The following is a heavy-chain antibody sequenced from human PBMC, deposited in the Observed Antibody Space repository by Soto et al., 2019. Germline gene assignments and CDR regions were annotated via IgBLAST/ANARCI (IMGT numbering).Heavy chain of an antibody. D-gene: IGHD3-3*01. CDR2: IIPILGIA. CDR3: ARARYYDFWSGYRTVYYFDY. V-gene: IGHV1-69*02. J-gene: IGHJ4*02. Sequence: QVQLVQSGAEVKKPGSSVKVSCKASGGTFSSYTISWVRQAPGQGLEWMGRIIPILGIANYAQKFQGRVTITADKSTSTAYMELSSLRSEDTDVYYCARARYYDFWSGYRTVYYFDYWGQGTLVTVSS. CDR1: GGTFSSYT.